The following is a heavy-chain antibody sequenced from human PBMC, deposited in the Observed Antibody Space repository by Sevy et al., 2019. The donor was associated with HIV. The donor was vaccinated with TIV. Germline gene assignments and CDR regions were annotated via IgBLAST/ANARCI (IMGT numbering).Heavy chain of an antibody. Sequence: GGSLRLSCAASGFTFSSYSMNWVRQAPGKGLEWVSYISSSSSTIYYANSVKGRFTISRDNAKNSLYLKMNSLRDEDTAVYYCARDYWGAVAGLDYWGQGTLVTVSS. CDR1: GFTFSSYS. D-gene: IGHD6-19*01. V-gene: IGHV3-48*02. CDR2: ISSSSSTI. J-gene: IGHJ4*02. CDR3: ARDYWGAVAGLDY.